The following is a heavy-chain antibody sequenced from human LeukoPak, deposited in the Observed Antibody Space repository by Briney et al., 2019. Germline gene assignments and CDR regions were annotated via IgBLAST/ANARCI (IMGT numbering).Heavy chain of an antibody. CDR1: GYTFTSYY. CDR3: ARRADDSGSYYYFDY. D-gene: IGHD1-26*01. Sequence: ASVKVSCQASGYTFTSYYMHWVRQAPGQGLEWMGIINPSGGSTSYAQKFQGRVTMTRDTSTSTVYMELSSLRSEDTAVYYCARRADDSGSYYYFDYWGQGTLVTVSS. V-gene: IGHV1-46*03. CDR2: INPSGGST. J-gene: IGHJ4*02.